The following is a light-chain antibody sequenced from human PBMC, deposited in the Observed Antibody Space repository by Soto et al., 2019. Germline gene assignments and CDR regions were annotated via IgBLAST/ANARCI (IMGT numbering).Light chain of an antibody. J-gene: IGLJ2*01. CDR1: SGSIASKY. V-gene: IGLV6-57*01. Sequence: NFMLTQPHSVSESPGKTVTISCTHSSGSIASKYVQWFQQRPGSSPTTVIYENKQRPSGVPDRFSGSIDTSSNSASLTISGLKTEDEADYYCQSHDLTSVVFGGGTKLTVL. CDR2: ENK. CDR3: QSHDLTSVV.